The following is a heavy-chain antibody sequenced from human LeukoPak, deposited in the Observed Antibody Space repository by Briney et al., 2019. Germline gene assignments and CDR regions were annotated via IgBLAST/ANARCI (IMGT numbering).Heavy chain of an antibody. CDR2: IYSDGSGT. CDR1: GFTFSGYW. V-gene: IGHV3-74*01. Sequence: GGSLRLSCAASGFTFSGYWMLWVRQAPGKGLVWVSRIYSDGSGTAYADSVKGRFSISRDNAKNTTFLQMNGLRPEDTAVYYCLRCTYRGWFDPWGQGTLVTVSS. D-gene: IGHD2-8*01. CDR3: LRCTYRGWFDP. J-gene: IGHJ5*02.